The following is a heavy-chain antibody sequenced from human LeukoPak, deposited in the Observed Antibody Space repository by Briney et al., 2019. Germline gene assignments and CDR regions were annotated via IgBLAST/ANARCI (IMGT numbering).Heavy chain of an antibody. CDR2: IYHSGST. Sequence: SGTLSLACAVSGGSISSSNWWRWVRQPPGKGLEWIGEIYHSGSTNYNPSLKSRVTISVDKSKNQFSLKLSSVTAADTAVYFCAGRPDYYDNNVPDYWGQGTLVTVSS. D-gene: IGHD3-22*01. CDR1: GGSISSSNW. J-gene: IGHJ4*02. V-gene: IGHV4-4*02. CDR3: AGRPDYYDNNVPDY.